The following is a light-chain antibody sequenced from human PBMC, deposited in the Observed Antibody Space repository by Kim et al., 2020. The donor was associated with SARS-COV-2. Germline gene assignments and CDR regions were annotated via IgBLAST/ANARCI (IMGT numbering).Light chain of an antibody. Sequence: ELTQPPSASGTPGQRVTISCSGTNSNIGSNYVYWYQHLPGKAPKLVIQRNNRRPSGVPDRFSGSKSGTSASLAISDLRSEDEGYYYCAAWDDSLSGLWVFGGGTQLTVL. CDR3: AAWDDSLSGLWV. J-gene: IGLJ7*01. CDR1: NSNIGSNY. V-gene: IGLV1-47*01. CDR2: RNN.